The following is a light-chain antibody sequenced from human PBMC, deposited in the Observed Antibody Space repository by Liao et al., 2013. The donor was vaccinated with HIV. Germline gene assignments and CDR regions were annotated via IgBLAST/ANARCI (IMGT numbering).Light chain of an antibody. CDR1: RLVDRY. J-gene: IGLJ1*01. CDR2: QDN. CDR3: QSADSSGTYV. Sequence: SYELTQPPSVSVSPGQTASITCSGDRLVDRYVCWFQQKPGQSPVLVIYQDNQRPSGIPERFSGSSSGTTVTLTISGVQAEDEADYYCQSADSSGTYVFGTGTKVTVL. V-gene: IGLV3-25*03.